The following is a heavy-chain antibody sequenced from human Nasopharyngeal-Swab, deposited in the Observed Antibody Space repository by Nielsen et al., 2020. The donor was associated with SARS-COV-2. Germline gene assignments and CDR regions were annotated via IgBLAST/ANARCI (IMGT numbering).Heavy chain of an antibody. Sequence: GESLKISCKASGFIFNNYGMHWVRQAPGKGLEWVAVISYEGSKKFYAESVEGRFTISRDYSKTTLYLQMDSLRTDDTAMYYCAKANVLFWFGQFKNDGFDIWGQGTMVAVSS. D-gene: IGHD3-10*01. CDR1: GFIFNNYG. CDR3: AKANVLFWFGQFKNDGFDI. V-gene: IGHV3-30*18. J-gene: IGHJ3*02. CDR2: ISYEGSKK.